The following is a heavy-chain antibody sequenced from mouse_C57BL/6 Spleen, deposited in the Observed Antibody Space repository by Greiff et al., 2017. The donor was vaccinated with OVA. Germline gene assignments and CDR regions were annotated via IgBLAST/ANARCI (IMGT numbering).Heavy chain of an antibody. CDR1: GYAFTNYL. V-gene: IGHV1-54*01. Sequence: QVQLQQSGAELVRPGTSVKVSCKASGYAFTNYLIEWVKQRPGQGLEWIGVINPGSGGTHYNEKFKGKATLTADKSSSTAYMQLSSLTSEDTAVYVGATTVVAERYYAMDYWGQGTSVTVSS. J-gene: IGHJ4*01. D-gene: IGHD1-1*01. CDR2: INPGSGGT. CDR3: ATTVVAERYYAMDY.